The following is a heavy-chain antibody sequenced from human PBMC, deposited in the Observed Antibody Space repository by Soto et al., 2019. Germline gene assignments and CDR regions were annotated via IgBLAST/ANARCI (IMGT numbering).Heavy chain of an antibody. CDR3: ARLYTGTHFDY. CDR1: GDSISSYY. CDR2: VYFSEST. J-gene: IGHJ4*02. D-gene: IGHD1-26*01. Sequence: QVQLQESGPGLVKPSETLSLTCTVSGDSISSYYWNWIRQPPGKGLEWIGYVYFSESTNYNPSLKSRVTISRDTSKNQFSLRLSSVTAADTAVYYCARLYTGTHFDYWGQGALVTVSS. V-gene: IGHV4-59*08.